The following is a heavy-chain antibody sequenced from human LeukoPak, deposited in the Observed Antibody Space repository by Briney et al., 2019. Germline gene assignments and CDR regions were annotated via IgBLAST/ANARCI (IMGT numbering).Heavy chain of an antibody. D-gene: IGHD6-19*01. V-gene: IGHV3-21*01. CDR1: GFTFSSYS. Sequence: PGGSLRLSCAASGFTFSSYSMNWVRQAPGKGLEWVSCISSSSSYIYCADSVKGRFTISRDNAKNSLYLQMNSLRAEDTAVYYCARDRLAVGGPYYFDYWGQGTLVTVSS. J-gene: IGHJ4*02. CDR2: ISSSSSYI. CDR3: ARDRLAVGGPYYFDY.